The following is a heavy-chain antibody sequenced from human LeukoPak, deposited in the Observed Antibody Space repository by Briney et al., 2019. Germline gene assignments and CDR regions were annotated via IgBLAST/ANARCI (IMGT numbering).Heavy chain of an antibody. V-gene: IGHV1-8*01. CDR1: GYTFTSYD. D-gene: IGHD1-7*01. CDR2: MNPNSGNT. J-gene: IGHJ6*03. CDR3: ARARITGTTGYYYMDV. Sequence: ALVKVSCKASGYTFTSYDINWVRQATGQGLEWMGWMNPNSGNTGYAQKFQGRVTMTRNTSISTAYMELSSLRSEDTAVYYCARARITGTTGYYYMDVWGKGTTVTVSS.